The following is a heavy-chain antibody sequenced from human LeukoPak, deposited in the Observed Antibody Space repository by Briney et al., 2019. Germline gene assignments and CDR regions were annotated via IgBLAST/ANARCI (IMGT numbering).Heavy chain of an antibody. J-gene: IGHJ4*02. CDR2: ISSSSSTI. V-gene: IGHV3-48*02. CDR1: GFTFSSYS. D-gene: IGHD5-12*01. CDR3: AGDYQGRGYSGYGLKDY. Sequence: AGTLSLSCAASGFTFSSYSMNWVRQPPGKGLEWISYISSSSSTIYYAGSVKGRFTIYRGNAKNLLYLKMNSLRDEGTAVYYCAGDYQGRGYSGYGLKDYWGQGTLVTVSS.